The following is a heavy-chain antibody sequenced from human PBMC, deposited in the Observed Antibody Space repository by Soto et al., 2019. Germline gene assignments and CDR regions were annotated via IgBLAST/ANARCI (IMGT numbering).Heavy chain of an antibody. CDR3: ARGKGMVEIYYYYVLDI. Sequence: QVQVVQSGAEVKKPGASVKVSCKASGYTFSTYAMHWVRQAPGQSLEWMGWINGGTGQTRYSQRFQDRVTITRDTPARTANMALTSLTSEDTAVYYCARGKGMVEIYYYYVLDICGQGTTVTVSS. V-gene: IGHV1-3*01. D-gene: IGHD2-15*01. CDR2: INGGTGQT. CDR1: GYTFSTYA. J-gene: IGHJ6*02.